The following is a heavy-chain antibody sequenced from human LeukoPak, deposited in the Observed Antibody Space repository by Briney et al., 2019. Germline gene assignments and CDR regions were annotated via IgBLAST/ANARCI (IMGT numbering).Heavy chain of an antibody. CDR3: AKDGVPYCSSTSCSTAIIYYYGMDV. CDR2: ISYDGSNK. D-gene: IGHD2-2*01. V-gene: IGHV3-30*18. Sequence: GGSLRLSCAASGFTFSSYGMHWVRQAPGQGLEWVAVISYDGSNKYYADSVKGRFTISRDNSKNTLYLQMNRLRAEDTAVYYCAKDGVPYCSSTSCSTAIIYYYGMDVWGQGTTVTVSS. J-gene: IGHJ6*02. CDR1: GFTFSSYG.